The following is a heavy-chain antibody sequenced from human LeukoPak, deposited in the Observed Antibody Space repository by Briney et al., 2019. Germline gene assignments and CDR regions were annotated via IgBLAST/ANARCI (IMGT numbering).Heavy chain of an antibody. D-gene: IGHD6-19*01. CDR2: IYYNGNT. V-gene: IGHV4-59*01. J-gene: IGHJ5*02. CDR1: GGSINNYY. Sequence: PSETLSLTCTLSGGSINNYYWSWIRQPPGKGLEWIGYIYYNGNTNYNPSLKSRVTISVDTSKNQFSLKLSSVTAADTAVYFCAREYSRGLNWFDPWGQGTLVTVSS. CDR3: AREYSRGLNWFDP.